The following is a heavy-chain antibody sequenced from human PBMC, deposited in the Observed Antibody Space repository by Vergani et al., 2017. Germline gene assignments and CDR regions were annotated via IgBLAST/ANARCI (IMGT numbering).Heavy chain of an antibody. D-gene: IGHD3-3*01. CDR2: ISSDGGST. CDR3: AKSTHRDIRFLEWLLYPFDY. V-gene: IGHV3-23*01. Sequence: EVQLLESGGGLVQPGGSLRLSCAASGFTFSTYAMTWVRQAPGKGLEWVSTISSDGGSTYYADSVKGRFTISRDNSKNTLYLQMNSLRAEDTAVYYCAKSTHRDIRFLEWLLYPFDYWGQGTLVTVSS. J-gene: IGHJ4*02. CDR1: GFTFSTYA.